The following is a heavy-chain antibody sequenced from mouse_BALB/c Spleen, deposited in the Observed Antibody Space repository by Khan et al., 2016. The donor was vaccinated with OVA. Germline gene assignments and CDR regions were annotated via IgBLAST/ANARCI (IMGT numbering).Heavy chain of an antibody. CDR2: INTYTGEP. CDR1: GYAFTNNG. D-gene: IGHD2-14*01. Sequence: QIQLVQSGPELKKPGETVKISCKASGYAFTNNGMNWARQAPGKGLKWMGWINTYTGEPTYAADFKGRFAFSLETSASTAYLQINNLKNEDTATYFCERVGYAGTMDYWGQGTSVTVSS. J-gene: IGHJ4*01. V-gene: IGHV9-3-1*01. CDR3: ERVGYAGTMDY.